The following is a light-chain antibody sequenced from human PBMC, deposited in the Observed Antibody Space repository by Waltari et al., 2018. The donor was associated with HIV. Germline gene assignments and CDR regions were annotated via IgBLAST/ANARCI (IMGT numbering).Light chain of an antibody. Sequence: NFMLTQPTSLSEPPGKTVTIPCTRSCGRLASNAVQWYLPRPGSAPTTLIYEDDQRPSGVPDRFSGSIDTSSNSASLTISGLKTEDEADYYCQSFDTSNQWIFGGGTKLTVL. CDR3: QSFDTSNQWI. CDR1: CGRLASNA. CDR2: EDD. J-gene: IGLJ2*01. V-gene: IGLV6-57*03.